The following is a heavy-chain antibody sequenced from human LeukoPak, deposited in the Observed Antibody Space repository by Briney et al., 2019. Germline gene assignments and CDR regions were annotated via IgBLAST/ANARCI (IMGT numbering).Heavy chain of an antibody. V-gene: IGHV3-23*01. J-gene: IGHJ4*02. D-gene: IGHD3-10*01. CDR3: AKGGISLVRGSFDY. CDR2: MSGSGGNI. Sequence: GGSLRLSCAVSGFTISNYAMSWVRQAPGKGLEWVSAMSGSGGNIYYADSVKGRFTISRDNSKNTLYLQMNSLRAEDTAVYYCAKGGISLVRGSFDYWGQGTQVTVSS. CDR1: GFTISNYA.